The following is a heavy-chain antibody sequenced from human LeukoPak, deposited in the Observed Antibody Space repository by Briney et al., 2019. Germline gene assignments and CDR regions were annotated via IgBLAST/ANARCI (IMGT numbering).Heavy chain of an antibody. J-gene: IGHJ6*02. Sequence: PSETLSLTCTVSDAAISSGGYYWSWVRQHPVKGLEWIGYIYYRGSAYYNSSIKRPVTISLDTSRNQFSLNLSSVTAADTAVYYCARDVPKKAPYGVDVWGQGTTVIVSS. CDR1: DAAISSGGYY. CDR3: ARDVPKKAPYGVDV. CDR2: IYYRGSA. V-gene: IGHV4-31*01. D-gene: IGHD2-2*01.